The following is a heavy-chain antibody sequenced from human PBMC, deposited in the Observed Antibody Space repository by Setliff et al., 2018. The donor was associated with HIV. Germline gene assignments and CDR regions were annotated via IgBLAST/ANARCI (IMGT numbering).Heavy chain of an antibody. Sequence: SETLSLTCAVYGGSLSDHYWSWIRQPPGKGLEWIGEINHSGSTNYNPSLRSRVSISVDTSKNHFSLKLSSVTAADTAVYYCASLSSGSDWYFDLWGRGTLVTVSS. CDR2: INHSGST. CDR3: ASLSSGSDWYFDL. CDR1: GGSLSDHY. J-gene: IGHJ2*01. D-gene: IGHD3-22*01. V-gene: IGHV4-34*01.